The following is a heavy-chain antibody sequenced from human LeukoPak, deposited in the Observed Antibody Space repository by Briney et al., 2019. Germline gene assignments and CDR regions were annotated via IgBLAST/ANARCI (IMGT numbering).Heavy chain of an antibody. Sequence: GGSLRLSCAASGFTFSNAWMSWVRQAPGKGLEWVGRIKSKTDGGTTDYAAPVKGRFTISRDDSKNTLYLQMNSLKTEDTAVYYCTTGTWRQLANYYYYYGMDVWGQGTTVTVSS. CDR1: GFTFSNAW. J-gene: IGHJ6*02. V-gene: IGHV3-15*01. CDR3: TTGTWRQLANYYYYYGMDV. D-gene: IGHD6-13*01. CDR2: IKSKTDGGTT.